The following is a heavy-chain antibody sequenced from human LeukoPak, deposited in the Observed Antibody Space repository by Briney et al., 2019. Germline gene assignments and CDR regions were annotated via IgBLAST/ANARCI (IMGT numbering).Heavy chain of an antibody. CDR1: GFTFSSYA. V-gene: IGHV3-23*01. CDR2: ISGSGGST. J-gene: IGHJ4*02. Sequence: GGSLRLSCAASGFTFSSYAMSWVRQAPGKGLEWVSAISGSGGSTYYADSVKGRFTISRDNSKNTLYLQMNSLRAEDTAVYYCTKGISGEYYFDYWGQGTLVTVSS. D-gene: IGHD1-26*01. CDR3: TKGISGEYYFDY.